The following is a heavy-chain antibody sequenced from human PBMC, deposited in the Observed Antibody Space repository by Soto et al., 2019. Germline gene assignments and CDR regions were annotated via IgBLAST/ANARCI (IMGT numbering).Heavy chain of an antibody. V-gene: IGHV4-30-2*01. CDR2: IYHSGST. Sequence: PSETLSLTCTVSGGSISSGGYSWSWTRQPPGKGLEWIGYIYHSGSTYYNPSLKSRVTISVDRSKSQFSLKLSSVTAADTAVYYCARHIRIRDYYDSSGYYSHFDYWGQGTLVTVSS. D-gene: IGHD3-22*01. J-gene: IGHJ4*02. CDR1: GGSISSGGYS. CDR3: ARHIRIRDYYDSSGYYSHFDY.